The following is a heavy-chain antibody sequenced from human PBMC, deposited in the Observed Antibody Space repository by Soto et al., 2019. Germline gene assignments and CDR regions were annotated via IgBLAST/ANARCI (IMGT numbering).Heavy chain of an antibody. Sequence: EVQLVESGGGLVKPGGSLRLSCAASGFTFSSYSMNWVRQAPGKGLEWVSSISSSSSYIYYADSVKGRFTISRDNAKNSLYLQMNSLRAEDTAVYYCARAGGYYVNWYFDLWGRGTLVTVSS. J-gene: IGHJ2*01. CDR2: ISSSSSYI. D-gene: IGHD3-22*01. V-gene: IGHV3-21*01. CDR3: ARAGGYYVNWYFDL. CDR1: GFTFSSYS.